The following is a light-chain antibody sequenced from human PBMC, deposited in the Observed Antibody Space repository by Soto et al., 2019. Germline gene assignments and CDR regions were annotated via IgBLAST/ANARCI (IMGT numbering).Light chain of an antibody. Sequence: EIVLTQSPGPLSLSPGERTTLSCRASQSLSRTYLAWYQQRPGQAPRLLIYGASSRATGIPDRFSGSGSGTDFTLTISRLEPEDFAVYYCQQYDSSPHTFGGGTKVEIK. V-gene: IGKV3-20*01. J-gene: IGKJ4*01. CDR3: QQYDSSPHT. CDR2: GAS. CDR1: QSLSRTY.